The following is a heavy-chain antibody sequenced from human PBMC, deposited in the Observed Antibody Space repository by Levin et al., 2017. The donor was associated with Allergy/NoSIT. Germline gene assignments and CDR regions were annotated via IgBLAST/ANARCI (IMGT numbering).Heavy chain of an antibody. CDR2: MSYDGGNK. J-gene: IGHJ4*02. CDR1: GFTFSNYA. D-gene: IGHD6-13*01. CDR3: ARVRQAAGYD. V-gene: IGHV3-30-3*01. Sequence: GESLKISCAASGFTFSNYAMHWVRQAPGKGLEWVAVMSYDGGNKYYADSVKGRFTISRDNSKNTLYLQMNSLRAEDTAVYYCARVRQAAGYDWGQGTLVTVSS.